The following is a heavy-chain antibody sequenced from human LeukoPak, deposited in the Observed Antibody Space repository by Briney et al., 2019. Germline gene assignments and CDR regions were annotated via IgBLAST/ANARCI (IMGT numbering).Heavy chain of an antibody. CDR3: ARGVGLRYFDWAGGVDP. D-gene: IGHD3-9*01. CDR1: GYSISSGDY. CDR2: IYHSGRT. J-gene: IGHJ5*02. Sequence: PSETLSLTCTVSGYSISSGDYWGWIRQPPGKGLEWIGSIYHSGRTYYNPSLKSRVTISVDTSKNQVSLILTSVTAADTAVYYCARGVGLRYFDWAGGVDPWGQGTLVTVSS. V-gene: IGHV4-38-2*02.